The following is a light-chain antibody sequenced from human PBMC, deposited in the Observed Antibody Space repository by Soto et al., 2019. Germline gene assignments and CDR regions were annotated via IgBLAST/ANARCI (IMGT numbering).Light chain of an antibody. CDR2: EVN. CDR3: SSYAGINNFCV. V-gene: IGLV2-8*01. J-gene: IGLJ1*01. CDR1: SSDIGGYNY. Sequence: QSALTQPPSASGSPGQSVTISCTGTSSDIGGYNYVSWYQQHPGEAPKLMIFEVNKRPSGVPDRFSGSKSGNTASLTVSGLQAEDEADYYCSSYAGINNFCVFGTGTKLTVL.